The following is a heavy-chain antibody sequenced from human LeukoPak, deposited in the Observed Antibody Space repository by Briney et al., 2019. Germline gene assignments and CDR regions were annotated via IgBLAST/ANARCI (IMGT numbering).Heavy chain of an antibody. Sequence: SVKVSCKASGGTFSSYAISWVRQAPGQGLEWMGGIIPIFGTANYAQKFQGRVTITADESTSTAYMELSSLRSEDTAVYYCARESGYDILTGYLAGFDPWGQGTLVTVSS. CDR2: IIPIFGTA. CDR1: GGTFSSYA. CDR3: ARESGYDILTGYLAGFDP. J-gene: IGHJ5*02. D-gene: IGHD3-9*01. V-gene: IGHV1-69*13.